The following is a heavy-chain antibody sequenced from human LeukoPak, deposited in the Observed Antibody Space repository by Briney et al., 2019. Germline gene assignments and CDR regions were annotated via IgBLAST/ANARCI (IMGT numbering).Heavy chain of an antibody. CDR2: IKQDGSEK. J-gene: IGHJ4*02. Sequence: PGGSLRLSCAASGFTFSSYWMSWVRQAPGKGLEWVANIKQDGSEKYYVDSVKGRFTISRDNAKNSLYLQMNSLRAEDTAVYYCARVGDDSWSGYLAYFNYWGQGTLVTVSS. CDR1: GFTFSSYW. CDR3: ARVGDDSWSGYLAYFNY. D-gene: IGHD3-3*01. V-gene: IGHV3-7*01.